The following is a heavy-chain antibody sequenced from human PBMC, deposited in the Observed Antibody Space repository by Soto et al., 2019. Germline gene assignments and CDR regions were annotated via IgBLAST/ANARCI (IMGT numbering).Heavy chain of an antibody. Sequence: SVKVSCKASGGTFSSYAISWVRQAPGQGLEWMGGIIPIFGTANYAQKFQGRVTITADESTSTAYMELSSLRSEDTAAYYSARDAGGGPTGGMDVWGQGTTVTVSS. CDR3: ARDAGGGPTGGMDV. V-gene: IGHV1-69*13. CDR2: IIPIFGTA. CDR1: GGTFSSYA. D-gene: IGHD2-15*01. J-gene: IGHJ6*02.